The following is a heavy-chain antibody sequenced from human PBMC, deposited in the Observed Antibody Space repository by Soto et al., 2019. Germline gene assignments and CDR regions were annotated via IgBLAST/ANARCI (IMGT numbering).Heavy chain of an antibody. CDR1: GGTFSSYA. Sequence: GASVKVSCKASGGTFSSYAISWVRQAPGQGLEWMGGIIPIFGTANYAQKFQGRVTITADESTSTAYMELSSLRSEDTAVYYCARDAGYVSPWFYFDYWGYGTLVTVSS. CDR2: IIPIFGTA. J-gene: IGHJ4*01. CDR3: ARDAGYVSPWFYFDY. D-gene: IGHD5-12*01. V-gene: IGHV1-69*13.